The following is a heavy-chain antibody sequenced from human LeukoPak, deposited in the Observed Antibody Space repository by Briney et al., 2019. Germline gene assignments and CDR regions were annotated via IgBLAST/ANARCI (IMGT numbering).Heavy chain of an antibody. CDR3: AEYYYDSSGYYYAFDI. Sequence: ASVKVSCKVSGYTLTELSMHWVRQAPGKGLEWLGGFDPEDGETIYAQKFQGRITITADKSTSTAYMELSSLRSEDTAVYYCAEYYYDSSGYYYAFDIWGQGTMVTVSS. V-gene: IGHV1-24*01. CDR1: GYTLTELS. J-gene: IGHJ3*02. D-gene: IGHD3-22*01. CDR2: FDPEDGET.